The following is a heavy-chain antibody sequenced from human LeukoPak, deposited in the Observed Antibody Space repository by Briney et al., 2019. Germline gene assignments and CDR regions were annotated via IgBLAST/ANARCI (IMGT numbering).Heavy chain of an antibody. Sequence: GGSLRLSCAASGFTFSSYWMSWVRQAPGKGLEWVANIKQDGSEKYYVDSVKGRFTIPRDNAKNSLYLQMNSLRAEDTAVYYCARSGTMVRGVNGPWGQGTLVTVSS. CDR3: ARSGTMVRGVNGP. D-gene: IGHD3-10*01. CDR2: IKQDGSEK. V-gene: IGHV3-7*01. J-gene: IGHJ5*02. CDR1: GFTFSSYW.